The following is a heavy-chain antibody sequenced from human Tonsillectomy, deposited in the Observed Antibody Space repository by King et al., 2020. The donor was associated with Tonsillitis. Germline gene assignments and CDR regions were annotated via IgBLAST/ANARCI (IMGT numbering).Heavy chain of an antibody. Sequence: QVQLVESGGGVVQPGRSLRLSCAASGFIFSSYGIHWVRQAPGKGLEWVAVISHDGSNNYFADSVKGRFTISRDNSKNTVYLQMNSLRAEDTAVYYCARGRMGSFDYWGQGTLVTVSS. CDR3: ARGRMGSFDY. D-gene: IGHD2-15*01. V-gene: IGHV3-33*05. CDR2: ISHDGSNN. J-gene: IGHJ4*02. CDR1: GFIFSSYG.